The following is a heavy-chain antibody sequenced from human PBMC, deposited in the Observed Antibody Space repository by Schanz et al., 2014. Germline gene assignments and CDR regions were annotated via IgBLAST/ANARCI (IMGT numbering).Heavy chain of an antibody. CDR2: VIPILGVT. CDR3: ASLDYADSVS. J-gene: IGHJ5*02. D-gene: IGHD4-17*01. V-gene: IGHV1-69*02. CDR1: GYTFISYG. Sequence: QDQLVQSGAEVKKPGSSEKVSCKASGYTFISYGISGVRQAPGQGLEWMGRVIPILGVTHYAQKFQGRVTITADKSTTTASMELNSMNSDDTAVYYCASLDYADSVSWGQGTLVTVSS.